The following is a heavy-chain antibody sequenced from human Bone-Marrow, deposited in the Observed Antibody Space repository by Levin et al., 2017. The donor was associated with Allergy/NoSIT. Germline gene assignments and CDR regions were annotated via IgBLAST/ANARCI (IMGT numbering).Heavy chain of an antibody. V-gene: IGHV4-59*04. CDR2: MFSSGTNY. Sequence: PSETLSLTCTVSGDSMRDDYWSWIRQSPGGDLEWIGNMFSSGTNYKYNPSLKSRVTMSMHTSQNQFSLKVTSVTAADTGVYFCARRKVSGYHAFDIWGRGTKVTVCS. J-gene: IGHJ3*02. D-gene: IGHD3-10*01. CDR3: ARRKVSGYHAFDI. CDR1: GDSMRDDY.